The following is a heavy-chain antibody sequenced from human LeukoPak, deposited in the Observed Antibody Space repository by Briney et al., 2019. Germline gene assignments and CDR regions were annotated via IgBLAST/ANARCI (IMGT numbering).Heavy chain of an antibody. CDR1: GGSFSGYY. J-gene: IGHJ3*02. V-gene: IGHV4-34*01. CDR2: INHSGST. Sequence: PSETLSLTCAVYGGSFSGYYWSWIRQPPGKGLEWIGEINHSGSTNYNPSLKSRVTISVDTSKNQFSLKLSSVTAADTAVYYCARGRVGAQSDDAFHIWGQGTMVTVSS. D-gene: IGHD1-26*01. CDR3: ARGRVGAQSDDAFHI.